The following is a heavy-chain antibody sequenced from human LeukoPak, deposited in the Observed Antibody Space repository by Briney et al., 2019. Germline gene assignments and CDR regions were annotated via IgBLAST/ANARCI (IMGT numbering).Heavy chain of an antibody. CDR2: VYYSGST. J-gene: IGHJ3*02. CDR3: ARPYYYGSGSYSHAFDI. CDR1: GGSISSSSYS. Sequence: SETLSLTCTVSGGSISSSSYSWGWIRQPPGKGLEWIGSVYYSGSTYYNPSLKSRVTISVDTSKNQFSLKLSSVTAADTAVYYCARPYYYGSGSYSHAFDIWGQGTMVTVSS. V-gene: IGHV4-39*07. D-gene: IGHD3-10*01.